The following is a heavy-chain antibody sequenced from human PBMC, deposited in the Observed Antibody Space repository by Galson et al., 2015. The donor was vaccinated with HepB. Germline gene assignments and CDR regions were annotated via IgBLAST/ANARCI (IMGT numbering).Heavy chain of an antibody. V-gene: IGHV3-23*01. CDR3: AKDVPRGYCCSTSCYVV. D-gene: IGHD2-2*01. J-gene: IGHJ4*02. Sequence: SLRLSCAASGFTFSSYAMSWVRQAPGKGLEWVSAISGSGGSTYYADSVKGRFTISRDNSKNTLYLQMNSLRAEDTAVYYCAKDVPRGYCCSTSCYVVWGQGTLVTVSS. CDR1: GFTFSSYA. CDR2: ISGSGGST.